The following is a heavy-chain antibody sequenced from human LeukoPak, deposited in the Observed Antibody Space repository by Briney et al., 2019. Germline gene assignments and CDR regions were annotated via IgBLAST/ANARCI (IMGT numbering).Heavy chain of an antibody. CDR2: INEDGSVK. D-gene: IGHD2-21*02. CDR1: GGTFSAYW. Sequence: GGSLRDSCAVSGGTFSAYWMAWVRQSPGKGLEWVAEINEDGSVKYSVYTMKGRFTISRDNAKNSLYLQMNSLGAEDTAVYYCAKVPCDSDCYWGQGTLVTVSS. J-gene: IGHJ1*01. V-gene: IGHV3-7*01. CDR3: AKVPCDSDCY.